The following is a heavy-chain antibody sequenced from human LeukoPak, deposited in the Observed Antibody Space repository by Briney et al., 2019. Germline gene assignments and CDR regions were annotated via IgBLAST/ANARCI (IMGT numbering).Heavy chain of an antibody. CDR3: TTDRIVVVPAAIG. CDR2: IKSKTDGGTT. V-gene: IGHV3-15*01. D-gene: IGHD2-2*01. Sequence: PGGSLRLSCAASGFTFSNAWMSWVRQAPGKGLEWVGRIKSKTDGGTTDYAAPVKGRFTISRDDSKNTLYLQMNSLKTEDTAVYYCTTDRIVVVPAAIGWGQGTLVTVSS. CDR1: GFTFSNAW. J-gene: IGHJ4*02.